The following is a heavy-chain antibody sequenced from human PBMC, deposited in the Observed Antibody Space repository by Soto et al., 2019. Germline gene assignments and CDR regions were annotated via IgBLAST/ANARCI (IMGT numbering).Heavy chain of an antibody. CDR2: INHSGST. Sequence: QVQLQQWGAGLLKPSETLSLTCAVYGGSFSGYYWSWIRQPPGKGLEWIGEINHSGSTNYNPSLKSRVTISVDTSKNQFSLKLSSVTAADTAVYYCARGSGYDFWSGYYTGHFDYWGQGTLVTVSS. V-gene: IGHV4-34*01. J-gene: IGHJ4*02. CDR1: GGSFSGYY. D-gene: IGHD3-3*01. CDR3: ARGSGYDFWSGYYTGHFDY.